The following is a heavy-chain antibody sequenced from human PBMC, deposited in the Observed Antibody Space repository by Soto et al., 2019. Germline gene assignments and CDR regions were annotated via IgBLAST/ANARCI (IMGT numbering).Heavy chain of an antibody. D-gene: IGHD6-13*01. Sequence: GGSLRLSCSASGFTFSSHAMHWVRQAPGKGLEYVSAISSNGGSTYYADSVKGRFTISRDNSKNTLYLQMSSLRAEDTAVYYCVKALVTIAAAGIFDYWGQGTLVTVSS. CDR3: VKALVTIAAAGIFDY. CDR1: GFTFSSHA. J-gene: IGHJ4*02. V-gene: IGHV3-64D*06. CDR2: ISSNGGST.